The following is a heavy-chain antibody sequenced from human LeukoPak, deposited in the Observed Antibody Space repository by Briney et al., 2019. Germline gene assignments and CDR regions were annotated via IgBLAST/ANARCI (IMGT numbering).Heavy chain of an antibody. D-gene: IGHD5-12*01. J-gene: IGHJ4*02. V-gene: IGHV3-21*01. CDR1: GFTFSSYS. CDR2: ITSSSGYI. Sequence: GGSLRLSCAASGFTFSSYSMNWVRQAPGKGLEWVSSITSSSGYIHYADSVKGRFTISRDNAKNSLYLQMNSLRAEDTAVYYCARDSGYDFVPYYFDYWGQGTLVTVSS. CDR3: ARDSGYDFVPYYFDY.